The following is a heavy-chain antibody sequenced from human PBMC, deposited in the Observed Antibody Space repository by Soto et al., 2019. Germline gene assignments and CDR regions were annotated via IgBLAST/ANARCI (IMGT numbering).Heavy chain of an antibody. CDR2: ISSNGGST. CDR1: GFTFSSYA. J-gene: IGHJ4*02. Sequence: EVQLVESGGGLVQPGGSLRLSCAASGFTFSSYAMHWVRQAPGKGLEYVSAISSNGGSTYYANSVKGRFTISRDNSETELYLQMGSLRAGDMAVYYCARGRSGYEFDYWGQGTLVTVSS. CDR3: ARGRSGYEFDY. V-gene: IGHV3-64*01. D-gene: IGHD5-12*01.